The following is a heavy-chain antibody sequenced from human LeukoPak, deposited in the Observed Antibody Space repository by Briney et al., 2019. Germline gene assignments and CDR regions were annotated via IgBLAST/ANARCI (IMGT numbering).Heavy chain of an antibody. J-gene: IGHJ4*02. Sequence: GGSLRLSCAASGFTVSSNYMSWVRQPPGKGLEWVSFIYNGGSTYYAPSVKSRFTISRDNSKNTLYLQMNSLRAEDTAVYYCARASLLGPYDSSGYYYGNYLDYWGQGTLVTVSS. V-gene: IGHV3-53*01. CDR3: ARASLLGPYDSSGYYYGNYLDY. CDR1: GFTVSSNY. D-gene: IGHD3-22*01. CDR2: IYNGGST.